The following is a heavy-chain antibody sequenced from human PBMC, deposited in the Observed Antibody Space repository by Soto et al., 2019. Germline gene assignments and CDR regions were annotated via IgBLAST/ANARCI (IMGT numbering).Heavy chain of an antibody. CDR3: ARHPERIAQIGWFYP. V-gene: IGHV3-48*01. D-gene: IGHD6-13*01. CDR1: GFTFSSYS. Sequence: EVQLVESGGGLVQPGGSLRLSCAASGFTFSSYSMNWVGQAPGKGLEWVSYISSSSSTIYYADSVKGRFTISRDNAKNSLYLQMNSLRAEDTAVYYCARHPERIAQIGWFYPWGQGTLVTVSS. CDR2: ISSSSSTI. J-gene: IGHJ5*02.